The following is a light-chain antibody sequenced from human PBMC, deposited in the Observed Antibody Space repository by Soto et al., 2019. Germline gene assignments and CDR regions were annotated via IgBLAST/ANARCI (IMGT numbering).Light chain of an antibody. V-gene: IGLV2-8*01. J-gene: IGLJ3*02. CDR3: TSYVGSNIWV. CDR1: SSDVGAYKY. CDR2: EVS. Sequence: QSALTQPPSASGSPGQSVIISSTGTSSDVGAYKYVSWYQQYPGKAPKLMIYEVSKRPSGVPDRFSGSKSGNTASLTVSGLQAEDEADYYCTSYVGSNIWVFGGGTKLTVL.